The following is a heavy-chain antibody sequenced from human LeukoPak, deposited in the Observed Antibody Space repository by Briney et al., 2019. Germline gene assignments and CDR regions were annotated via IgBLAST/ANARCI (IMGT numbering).Heavy chain of an antibody. D-gene: IGHD3-10*01. CDR1: GYRFNSYW. V-gene: IGHV5-51*01. CDR2: IYPGDSET. CDR3: VRYKGMASRGEMDN. Sequence: GESLKISCEGSGYRFNSYWIGWVRQVPGKGVEWMAIIYPGDSETRYSPSFEGQVTISADKSITTAYLQWSSRKASDTAMYYCVRYKGMASRGEMDNWGQGTLVIVSS. J-gene: IGHJ4*02.